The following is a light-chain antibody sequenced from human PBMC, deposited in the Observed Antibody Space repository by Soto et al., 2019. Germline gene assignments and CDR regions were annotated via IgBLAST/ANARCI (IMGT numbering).Light chain of an antibody. CDR3: QQYGSSPT. CDR1: QSISIN. CDR2: AAS. Sequence: EIVMTQSPATLSVSPGERAILSYRASQSISINLAWYQQKPGQAPRLLIYAASNRATGVPARFSGSWSGTEFTLTISRLEPEDFAVYFCQQYGSSPTFGQGTKVDIK. V-gene: IGKV3-15*01. J-gene: IGKJ1*01.